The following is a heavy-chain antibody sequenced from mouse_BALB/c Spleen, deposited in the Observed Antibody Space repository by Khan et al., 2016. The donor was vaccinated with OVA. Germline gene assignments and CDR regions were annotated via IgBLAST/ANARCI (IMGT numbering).Heavy chain of an antibody. V-gene: IGHV1S137*01. CDR3: ARLTLRLDY. CDR1: GYTFTDYG. CDR2: ITTYSGDT. D-gene: IGHD1-1*01. J-gene: IGHJ4*01. Sequence: QMQLVESGPELVRPGVSVKISCKGSGYTFTDYGMHWVRQSPAKSLEWIGVITTYSGDTNYNQKFKGKATMTVDKSSSTAYMELARLTSEDSAIYYCARLTLRLDYWGQGTSVTVSS.